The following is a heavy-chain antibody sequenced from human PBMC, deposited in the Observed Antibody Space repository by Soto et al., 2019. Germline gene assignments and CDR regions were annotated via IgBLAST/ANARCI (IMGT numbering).Heavy chain of an antibody. V-gene: IGHV3-74*01. CDR2: INTDGSST. Sequence: EVQLVESGGGLVQPGGSLRLSCVASGFTFSNYWIHWVRQAPGKGLVWVSRINTDGSSTTYADSVQGRFTITRDNAQNTLYLQMNSLRAEDTAEYYCARDRVYYDSGYYYDYGMDVWGQGTTVTVSS. CDR3: ARDRVYYDSGYYYDYGMDV. J-gene: IGHJ6*02. CDR1: GFTFSNYW. D-gene: IGHD3-22*01.